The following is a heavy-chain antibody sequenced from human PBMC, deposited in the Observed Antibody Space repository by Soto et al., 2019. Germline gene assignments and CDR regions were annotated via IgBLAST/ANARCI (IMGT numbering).Heavy chain of an antibody. CDR1: GYTFTSYA. V-gene: IGHV1-3*01. CDR2: INAGNGNT. D-gene: IGHD5-12*01. Sequence: GVSVKVSCKASGYTFTSYAMYWARQAPGQRLEWMGWINAGNGNTKYSQKFQGRVTITRDTSASTAYMELSSLRSEDTAVYYCARGLRYGREGNWFDPWGQGTLVTVSS. CDR3: ARGLRYGREGNWFDP. J-gene: IGHJ5*02.